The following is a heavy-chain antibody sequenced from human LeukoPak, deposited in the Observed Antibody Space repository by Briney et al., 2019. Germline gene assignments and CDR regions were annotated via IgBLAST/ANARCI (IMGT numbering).Heavy chain of an antibody. V-gene: IGHV1-58*01. CDR1: GYTFTSSS. D-gene: IGHD3-10*01. CDR3: ARAVGYYGSGSSNDY. J-gene: IGHJ4*02. CDR2: IIVGSGNT. Sequence: SVKVSCKASGYTFTSSSVQWVRQARGQRLEWIGLIIVGSGNTNYAQKFQGRVTMTRDMSTSTVYMELSSLRSEDTAVYYCARAVGYYGSGSSNDYWGQGTLVTVSS.